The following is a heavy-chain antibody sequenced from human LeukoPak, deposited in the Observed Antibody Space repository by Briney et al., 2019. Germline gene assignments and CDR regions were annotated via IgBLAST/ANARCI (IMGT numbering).Heavy chain of an antibody. J-gene: IGHJ4*02. Sequence: GGSLRLSCAESGFTVSSNYMSWVCQAPGKGLEWVSVIYSGGSTYYTDSVRGRFTISRDNSKNTLHLQMNSLRAEDTAVYYCARDMYTRNPFDYWGQGTLVTVSS. V-gene: IGHV3-66*01. CDR2: IYSGGST. D-gene: IGHD5/OR15-5a*01. CDR1: GFTVSSNY. CDR3: ARDMYTRNPFDY.